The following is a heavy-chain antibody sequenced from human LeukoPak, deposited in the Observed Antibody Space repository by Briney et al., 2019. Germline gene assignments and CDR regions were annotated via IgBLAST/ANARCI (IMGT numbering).Heavy chain of an antibody. CDR3: ARQVSGWYSY. D-gene: IGHD6-19*01. J-gene: IGHJ4*02. V-gene: IGHV5-51*01. CDR2: IYPGDSDT. CDR1: GYSFTSHW. Sequence: GESLKISCKGSGYSFTSHWLGWVRQMPGKGLDWMGIIYPGDSDTRYSPSFQGQVTISADKSISTAYLQWSSLKASDTAIYYCARQVSGWYSYWGQGTLVTVSS.